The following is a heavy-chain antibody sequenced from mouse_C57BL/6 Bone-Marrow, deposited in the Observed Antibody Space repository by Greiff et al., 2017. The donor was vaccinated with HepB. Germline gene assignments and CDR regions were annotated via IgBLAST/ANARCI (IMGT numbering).Heavy chain of an antibody. CDR1: GYTFTDYE. CDR3: TRDDSLYYYAMDY. J-gene: IGHJ4*01. V-gene: IGHV1-15*01. D-gene: IGHD2-4*01. CDR2: IDPETGGT. Sequence: LVESGAELVRPGASVTLSCKASGYTFTDYEMHWVKQTPVHGLEWIGAIDPETGGTAYNQKFKGKAILTADKSSSTAYMELRSLTSEDSAVYYCTRDDSLYYYAMDYWGQGTSVTVSS.